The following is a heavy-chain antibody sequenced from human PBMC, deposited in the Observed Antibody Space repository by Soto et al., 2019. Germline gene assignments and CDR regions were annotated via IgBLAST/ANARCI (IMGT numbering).Heavy chain of an antibody. CDR2: IDYSGDNT. V-gene: IGHV3-23*01. Sequence: EVQLLESGGGQVQPGGSLTLSCAASGFTFVNYAMSWVRQAPGKGLEWISLIDYSGDNTYYADSVRGRFTISRDNLKRTLHLQMRSLTAEDTAIYYCAKREGYGSVDYWGQGTLVAVSS. CDR1: GFTFVNYA. J-gene: IGHJ4*02. CDR3: AKREGYGSVDY. D-gene: IGHD1-1*01.